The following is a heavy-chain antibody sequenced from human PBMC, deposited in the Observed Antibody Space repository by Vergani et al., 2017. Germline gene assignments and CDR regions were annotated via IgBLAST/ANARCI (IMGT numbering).Heavy chain of an antibody. D-gene: IGHD3-16*01. J-gene: IGHJ4*02. CDR2: ISGSGGST. V-gene: IGHV3-23*04. CDR3: ARGASGGGELVDY. Sequence: EVQLVESGGGLVKPGGSLRLSCAASGFTFSSYAMSWVRQAPGKGREWVSAISGSGGSTSYAESVKGRFTISSDNSKNTLYLQMNRLRAEDTAVYYCARGASGGGELVDYWGQGTLVTVSS. CDR1: GFTFSSYA.